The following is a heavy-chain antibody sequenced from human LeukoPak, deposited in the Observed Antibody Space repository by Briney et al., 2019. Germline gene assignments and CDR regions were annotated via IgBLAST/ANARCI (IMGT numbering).Heavy chain of an antibody. J-gene: IGHJ3*02. V-gene: IGHV1-18*01. D-gene: IGHD3-22*01. CDR2: IGAFNGNT. CDR1: GYSFDRYG. CDR3: ARDFLSYDGSENHFEDTFDI. Sequence: GASVKVSCKASGYSFDRYGISWVRQAPGQGLEWLGWIGAFNGNTNYAQNLQSRVTMTADTSTTTAYMELRSLSSDDTAVYYCARDFLSYDGSENHFEDTFDIWGQGTMVTVSS.